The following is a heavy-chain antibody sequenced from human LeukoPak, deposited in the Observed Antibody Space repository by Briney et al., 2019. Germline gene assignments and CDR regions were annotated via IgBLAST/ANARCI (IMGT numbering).Heavy chain of an antibody. CDR1: GSTFSSYE. Sequence: PGGSLRLSCAASGSTFSSYEMNWVRQAPGKGLEWVSYISSSGSTIYYADSVKGRFTISRDNAKNSLYLQMNSLRAEDTAVYYCAREDMGYCSGGSCYRAWFDPWGQGTLVTVSS. CDR3: AREDMGYCSGGSCYRAWFDP. CDR2: ISSSGSTI. D-gene: IGHD2-15*01. J-gene: IGHJ5*02. V-gene: IGHV3-48*03.